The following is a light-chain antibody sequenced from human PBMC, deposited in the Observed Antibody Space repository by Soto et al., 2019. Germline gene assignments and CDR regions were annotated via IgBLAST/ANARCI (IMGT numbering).Light chain of an antibody. J-gene: IGKJ1*01. CDR2: KGS. V-gene: IGKV1-5*03. CDR3: HQYNSYPWT. CDR1: QSISDW. Sequence: DIQMTQSPSTLSASVGDRVTITCRASQSISDWLAWYQQNPGKAPKVLIYKGSFLENGVPSRFGGSGSGTEFTLTIDSLQPDDFATYYCHQYNSYPWTFGQGTKVEIK.